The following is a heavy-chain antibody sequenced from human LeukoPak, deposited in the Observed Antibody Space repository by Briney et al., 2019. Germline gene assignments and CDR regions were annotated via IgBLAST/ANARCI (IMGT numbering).Heavy chain of an antibody. D-gene: IGHD3-22*01. V-gene: IGHV3-66*02. CDR2: IYSGGST. CDR1: GFTVSSSY. J-gene: IGHJ4*02. CDR3: ARDIRDSSGYYYYFDN. Sequence: GESLKISCAASGFTVSSSYMSWVRQAPGKGLEWVSLIYSGGSTHYADSVKGRFTISRDTSKNTLYLQMNSLRAEDTALYYCARDIRDSSGYYYYFDNWGQGTLVTVSS.